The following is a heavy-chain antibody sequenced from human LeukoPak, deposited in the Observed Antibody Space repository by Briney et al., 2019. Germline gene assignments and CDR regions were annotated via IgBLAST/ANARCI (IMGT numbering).Heavy chain of an antibody. CDR2: IFYSGST. V-gene: IGHV4-39*07. D-gene: IGHD3-10*01. CDR1: GGSISSSSYF. J-gene: IGHJ4*02. CDR3: ARDPGSGSFKSFDY. Sequence: SETLSLTCSVSGGSISSSSYFWGWIRQPPGKGLEWIGSIFYSGSTYYSPSLKSRVTISVDTSKNQFSLKLSSVTAADTAVYYCARDPGSGSFKSFDYWGQGTLVTVSS.